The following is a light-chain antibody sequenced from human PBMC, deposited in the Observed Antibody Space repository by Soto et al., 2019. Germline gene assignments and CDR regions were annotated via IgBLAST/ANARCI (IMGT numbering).Light chain of an antibody. Sequence: DSQMTQSPSSVSASVGDRVTITCRASQGIRSWLAWYQQKPWTTPKLLIYAASTMQSGDPSRFSGSGSGKAVSHPSTSLQPDDFTTDYCQHANSCPTTVGQGTRLEIK. CDR3: QHANSCPTT. J-gene: IGKJ5*01. CDR1: QGIRSW. CDR2: AAS. V-gene: IGKV1-12*01.